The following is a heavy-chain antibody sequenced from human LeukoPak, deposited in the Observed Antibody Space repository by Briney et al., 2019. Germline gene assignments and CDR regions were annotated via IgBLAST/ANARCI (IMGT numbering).Heavy chain of an antibody. J-gene: IGHJ4*02. D-gene: IGHD7-27*01. Sequence: GGSLRLSCAASGFTFSSYTMNWVRKAPGKGLEWVSYISSSSSTIYYADSVKGRFTISRDNAKNSLYLQMNSLRAEDTAVYYCARDIPANWGSLDYWGQGTLVTVSS. CDR1: GFTFSSYT. CDR2: ISSSSSTI. CDR3: ARDIPANWGSLDY. V-gene: IGHV3-48*04.